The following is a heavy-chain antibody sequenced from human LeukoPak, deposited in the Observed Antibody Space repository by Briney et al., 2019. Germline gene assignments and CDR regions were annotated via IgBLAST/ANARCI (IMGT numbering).Heavy chain of an antibody. CDR3: AAIAVAGRDSNWFDP. CDR2: INPNSGVT. D-gene: IGHD6-19*01. Sequence: ASVKVSCKASGYTFTAYYTHWVRQAPRQGLEWMGWINPNSGVTDYAQNFQGRVTMTRDTSISTAYMELSRLRSDDTAVYYCAAIAVAGRDSNWFDPWGQGTLVTVSS. CDR1: GYTFTAYY. J-gene: IGHJ5*02. V-gene: IGHV1-2*02.